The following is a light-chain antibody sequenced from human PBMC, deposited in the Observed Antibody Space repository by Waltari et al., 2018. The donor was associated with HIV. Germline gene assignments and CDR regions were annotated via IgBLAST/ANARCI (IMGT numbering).Light chain of an antibody. CDR2: DVI. J-gene: IGLJ1*01. CDR1: SSNY. V-gene: IGLV2-11*01. CDR3: CSFAGSYSYV. Sequence: QSALTQTRSVSGSPGQSVTISCTGTSSNYVSWYQQNPGTAPKVIIYDVIKRPSGVPDRFSGSKSGNTSSLTISGLQAEDEADYYCCSFAGSYSYVFGTGTKVTVL.